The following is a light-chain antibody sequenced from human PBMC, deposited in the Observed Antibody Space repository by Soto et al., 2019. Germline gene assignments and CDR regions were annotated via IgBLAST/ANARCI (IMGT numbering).Light chain of an antibody. CDR2: DAS. J-gene: IGKJ4*01. Sequence: DIQMTQSPSSLSASVGDRVTITCQASRDIRNYLNWYQKKPGKAPKLLIYDASNLETGVTSRFGGSGSGTDFTVTISSLQSEDIATYYCPQYHTLVSFGGGTKVEIK. CDR3: PQYHTLVS. CDR1: RDIRNY. V-gene: IGKV1-33*01.